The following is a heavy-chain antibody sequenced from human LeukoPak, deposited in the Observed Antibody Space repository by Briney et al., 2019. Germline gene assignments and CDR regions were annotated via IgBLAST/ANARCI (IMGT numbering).Heavy chain of an antibody. D-gene: IGHD7-27*01. Sequence: SETLSLTCTVSGGSISSSSYYWVWIRQPPGKGLEWIGSMYYSGTTYYNPFLKSRVTISVDTSKNQFSLKLNSVTAADTAVYYCAKEVLGPWGQGTLVTVSS. CDR3: AKEVLGP. CDR1: GGSISSSSYY. V-gene: IGHV4-39*07. CDR2: MYYSGTT. J-gene: IGHJ5*02.